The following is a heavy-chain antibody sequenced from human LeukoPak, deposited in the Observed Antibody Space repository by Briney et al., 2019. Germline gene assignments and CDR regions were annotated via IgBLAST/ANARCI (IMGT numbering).Heavy chain of an antibody. J-gene: IGHJ4*02. Sequence: PGGSLRLSCAAPGFTFSSYAMSWVRQAPGKGLEWVSAISGSGGSTYYADSVKGRFTISRDNSKNTLYLQMNSLRAEDTAVYYCAKPPNIAAAQGYYFDYWGQGTLVTVSS. D-gene: IGHD6-13*01. CDR3: AKPPNIAAAQGYYFDY. CDR2: ISGSGGST. CDR1: GFTFSSYA. V-gene: IGHV3-23*01.